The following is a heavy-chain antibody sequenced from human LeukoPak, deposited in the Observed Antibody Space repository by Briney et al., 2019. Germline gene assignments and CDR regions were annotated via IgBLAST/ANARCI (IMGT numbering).Heavy chain of an antibody. J-gene: IGHJ4*02. CDR1: GYTFTSYA. Sequence: GASVKVSCKASGYTFTSYAMHWVRQAPGQRLEWMGWINAGNGNTKYSQKFQGRVTITRDTSASTAYMELSSLRSDDTAVYYCARDEYCSGGSCSHSIDYWGQGTLVTVSS. D-gene: IGHD2-15*01. CDR3: ARDEYCSGGSCSHSIDY. V-gene: IGHV1-3*01. CDR2: INAGNGNT.